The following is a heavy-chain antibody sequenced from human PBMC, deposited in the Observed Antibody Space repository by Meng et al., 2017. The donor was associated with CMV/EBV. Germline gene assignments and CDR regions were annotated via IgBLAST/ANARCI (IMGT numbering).Heavy chain of an antibody. Sequence: GESLKISCAASGFTFSSYSMNWVRQAPGKGLEWVSSISSSSSYIYYADSVKGRFTISRDNAKNSLYLQMNSLRAEDTAVYYCASRQWLEDHDYWGQGTPVTVSS. CDR2: ISSSSSYI. CDR3: ASRQWLEDHDY. V-gene: IGHV3-21*01. CDR1: GFTFSSYS. J-gene: IGHJ4*02. D-gene: IGHD6-19*01.